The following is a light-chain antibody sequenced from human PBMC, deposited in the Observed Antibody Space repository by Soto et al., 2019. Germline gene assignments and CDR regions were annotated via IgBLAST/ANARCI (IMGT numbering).Light chain of an antibody. V-gene: IGKV3-15*01. J-gene: IGKJ5*01. Sequence: EIVMTQSPTTLSASAGERAPLSCRSSQSVGSNLAWYQQKPGQAPRLLIYDASTRATGIPASLSGSGSGKEFTITIRSLQSEDSAVYYCQQYNNWPYTFGQGPRLAIK. CDR1: QSVGSN. CDR3: QQYNNWPYT. CDR2: DAS.